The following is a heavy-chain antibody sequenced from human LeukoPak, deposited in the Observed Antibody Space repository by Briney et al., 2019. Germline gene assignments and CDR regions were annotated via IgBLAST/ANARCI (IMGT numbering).Heavy chain of an antibody. CDR3: ARVSGNVLRFLEWLPYAGYFDY. D-gene: IGHD3-3*01. CDR2: ISSSGSTI. CDR1: GFTFSDYY. J-gene: IGHJ4*02. Sequence: GGSLRLSCAASGFTFSDYYMSWIRQAPGKGLEWVSYISSSGSTIYYADSVKGRFTISRDNAKNSLYLLMNSLRAEDTAVYYCARVSGNVLRFLEWLPYAGYFDYWGQGTLVTVSS. V-gene: IGHV3-11*04.